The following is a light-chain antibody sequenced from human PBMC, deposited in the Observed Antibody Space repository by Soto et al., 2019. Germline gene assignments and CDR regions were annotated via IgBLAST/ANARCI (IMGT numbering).Light chain of an antibody. CDR2: AAS. J-gene: IGKJ4*02. CDR1: QGIRND. CDR3: LQLNNYLLM. Sequence: DIQMTQSPSSLSASVGDRVTITCRASQGIRNDLGWYQQKPGKAPKRLIYAASSLQSGVPSSFSGRGSGTEFTLTMSRLQPEDFANYACLQLNNYLLMFGGGTKVEIK. V-gene: IGKV1-17*01.